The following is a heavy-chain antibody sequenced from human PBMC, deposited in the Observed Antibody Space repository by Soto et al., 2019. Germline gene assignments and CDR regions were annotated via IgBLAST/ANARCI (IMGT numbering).Heavy chain of an antibody. Sequence: GESLKISRQASGYRFTNHWIGWVRQVPVQGLEFIGNIFPPDSDTRYSPSFQGQVTISVDNSIGTAYLQWSSLKPSDTAIYYCARLYNTYDYWGPGTLVTVSS. CDR1: GYRFTNHW. V-gene: IGHV5-51*01. CDR2: IFPPDSDT. CDR3: ARLYNTYDY. D-gene: IGHD1-1*01. J-gene: IGHJ4*02.